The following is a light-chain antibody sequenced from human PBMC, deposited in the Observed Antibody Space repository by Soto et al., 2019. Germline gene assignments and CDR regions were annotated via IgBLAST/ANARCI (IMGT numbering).Light chain of an antibody. V-gene: IGKV3D-15*01. CDR1: QSVNSN. Sequence: EILMTQSPPTLSMSPGERVILSCRASQSVNSNYLAWYQQKPGQAPRLLIYGISKRATDIPDRFSGSGSGTEFTLTISSLQPEDFAVYFCQQYNNWPPWTFGQGTKVDI. J-gene: IGKJ1*01. CDR3: QQYNNWPPWT. CDR2: GIS.